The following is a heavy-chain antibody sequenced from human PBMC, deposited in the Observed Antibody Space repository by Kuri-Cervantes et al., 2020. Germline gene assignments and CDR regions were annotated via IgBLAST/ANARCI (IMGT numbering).Heavy chain of an antibody. J-gene: IGHJ6*02. CDR1: GFTFSSYS. Sequence: GGSLRLSCAASGFTFSSYSMNWVRQAPGKGLEWVSYISSSSSTIYYADSVKGRFTISRDNSKNTLYLQMNCLRAEDTAVYYCARDRRELLYYHYGMDVWGQGTTVTVSS. CDR2: ISSSSSTI. V-gene: IGHV3-48*01. CDR3: ARDRRELLYYHYGMDV. D-gene: IGHD1-26*01.